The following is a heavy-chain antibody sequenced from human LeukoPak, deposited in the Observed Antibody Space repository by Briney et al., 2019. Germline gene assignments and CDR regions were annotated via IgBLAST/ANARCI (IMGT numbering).Heavy chain of an antibody. V-gene: IGHV3-23*01. J-gene: IGHJ4*02. Sequence: GGSLRLSCAASGFTFGTFAMIWVRQPPGKGLEWVSSIFPSGGEIHYADSVRGRFTISRDNSESTLSLQMNSLRAEDTAIYYCATYRQVLLPFESWGQGTLVTVSS. D-gene: IGHD2-8*02. CDR2: IFPSGGEI. CDR1: GFTFGTFA. CDR3: ATYRQVLLPFES.